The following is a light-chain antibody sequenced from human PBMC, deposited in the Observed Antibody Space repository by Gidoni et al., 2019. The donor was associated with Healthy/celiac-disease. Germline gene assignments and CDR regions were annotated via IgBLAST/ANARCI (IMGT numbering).Light chain of an antibody. Sequence: DIVMPPSPDSLAVSLGERATINCKSSQSVLYSSNNKNYLAWYQQKPGQPPKLLIYWASTRESGVPDRFSGSGSGTDFTLTISSLQAEDVAVYYCQQYYSTPHTFGQGTKLEIK. CDR1: QSVLYSSNNKNY. J-gene: IGKJ2*01. V-gene: IGKV4-1*01. CDR2: WAS. CDR3: QQYYSTPHT.